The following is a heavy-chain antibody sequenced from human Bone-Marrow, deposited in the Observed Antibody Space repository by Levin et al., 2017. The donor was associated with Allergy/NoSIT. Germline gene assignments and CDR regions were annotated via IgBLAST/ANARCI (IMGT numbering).Heavy chain of an antibody. Sequence: GESLKISCAASGFTFSSYGMHWVRQAPGKGLEWVAVIWYDGSNKYYADSVKGRFTISRDNSKNTLYLQMNSLRAEDTAVYYCARDHYDFWSGYYYYYYYGMDVWGQGTTVTVSS. J-gene: IGHJ6*02. CDR2: IWYDGSNK. D-gene: IGHD3-3*01. CDR1: GFTFSSYG. CDR3: ARDHYDFWSGYYYYYYYGMDV. V-gene: IGHV3-33*01.